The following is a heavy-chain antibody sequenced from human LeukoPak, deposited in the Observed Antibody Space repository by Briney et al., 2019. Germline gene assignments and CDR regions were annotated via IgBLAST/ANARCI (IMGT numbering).Heavy chain of an antibody. CDR3: ARNRGDNTFDY. CDR1: GYSFPTYW. V-gene: IGHV5-51*01. D-gene: IGHD3-10*01. J-gene: IGHJ4*02. Sequence: GESLKISCMGSGYSFPTYWIGWVRQMPGKGLEWMGFIYPGESDTRYSPSFQGQVTISADESISTAYLQWRSLKASDTAMYYCARNRGDNTFDYWGQGILVTVSS. CDR2: IYPGESDT.